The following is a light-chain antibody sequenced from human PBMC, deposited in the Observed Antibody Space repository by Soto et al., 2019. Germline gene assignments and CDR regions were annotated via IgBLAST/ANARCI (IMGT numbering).Light chain of an antibody. CDR3: QPYNNWPLT. J-gene: IGKJ4*01. CDR1: QSVYSN. V-gene: IGKV3D-15*01. CDR2: GAS. Sequence: EIAMTQSPPTLSVSPGERATLSCRASQSVYSNLAWYQQKPGQAPTLLIYGASTRATGTPDRFSGSGSGTEFTVTISCLQSEDIALYFCQPYNNWPLTFGGGTKAEIK.